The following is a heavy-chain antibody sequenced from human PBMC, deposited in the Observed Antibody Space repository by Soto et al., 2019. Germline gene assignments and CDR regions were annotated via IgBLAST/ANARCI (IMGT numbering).Heavy chain of an antibody. CDR2: ISGSGGSSYSQ. D-gene: IGHD5-12*01. CDR3: AKTSGYHPLPWFDP. Sequence: PGGSLRLSCVGSGFSLRSYAMSWVRQAPGKGLQWVSTISGSGGSSYSQYYADSVKGRFTVSRDKSKNTLYLQINSLRFEYTDDYYCAKTSGYHPLPWFDPWCQGTLLTVSS. CDR1: GFSLRSYA. J-gene: IGHJ5*02. V-gene: IGHV3-23*01.